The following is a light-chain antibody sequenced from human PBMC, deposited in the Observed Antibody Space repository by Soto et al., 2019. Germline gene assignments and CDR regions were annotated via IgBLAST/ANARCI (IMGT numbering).Light chain of an antibody. CDR1: QSVSSN. J-gene: IGKJ1*01. Sequence: EIVMTQSPATLSVSPGERDTLSCRASQSVSSNLAWYQQKPGQAPRLLIYGASTRATGIPARFSGSGSGTEFTLTISSLQSEDFAVYYCQQYNNWPRTFGQGTKVGIK. V-gene: IGKV3-15*01. CDR3: QQYNNWPRT. CDR2: GAS.